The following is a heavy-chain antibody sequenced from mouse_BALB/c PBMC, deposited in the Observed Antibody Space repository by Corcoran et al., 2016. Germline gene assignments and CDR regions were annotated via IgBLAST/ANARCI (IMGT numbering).Heavy chain of an antibody. D-gene: IGHD2-14*01. CDR2: FYPRSKTT. CDR3: ARHAYYRDGVFAY. V-gene: IGHV1-62-2*01. CDR1: CDTFTEYT. Sequence: VQLQKSGAELVKTGASVKQSCKASCDTFTEYTIHWVKQRSGQGLEGMGWFYPRSKTTKYNEKFKDKATLTADKSSSTVYMELSRLTSEDSAVYCCARHAYYRDGVFAYWGQGPLVTVSA. J-gene: IGHJ3*01.